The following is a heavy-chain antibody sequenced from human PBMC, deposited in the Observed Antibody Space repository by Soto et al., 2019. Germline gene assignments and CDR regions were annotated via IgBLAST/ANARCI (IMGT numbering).Heavy chain of an antibody. CDR3: AHVYGGYDNFDY. CDR2: IYWDDDK. D-gene: IGHD5-12*01. CDR1: GFSLSXXXXX. J-gene: IGHJ4*02. Sequence: QITLKESGPTLVKPTQTLTLTCTFSGFSLSXXXXXXXXXXXXXXXALEWLALIYWDDDKRYSPSLKSRLTITKDTXXNQVVLTXXXXXXXXXXTYYCAHVYGGYDNFDYWGQGTLVTVSS. V-gene: IGHV2-5*02.